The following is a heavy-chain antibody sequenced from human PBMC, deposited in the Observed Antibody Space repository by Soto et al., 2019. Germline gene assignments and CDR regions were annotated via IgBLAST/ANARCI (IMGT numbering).Heavy chain of an antibody. Sequence: QVQLVQSGAEVKKPGASVKVSCKASGYTFTSYGISWVRQAPGQGLEWMGWISAYNGNTNYAQKLQGRVIMAADTSTSTVYMGLRGLRSDDTAVYYCARGFSWFGGYSMEGMDYWGQGTLVTVSS. CDR3: ARGFSWFGGYSMEGMDY. D-gene: IGHD3-10*01. CDR1: GYTFTSYG. J-gene: IGHJ4*02. CDR2: ISAYNGNT. V-gene: IGHV1-18*01.